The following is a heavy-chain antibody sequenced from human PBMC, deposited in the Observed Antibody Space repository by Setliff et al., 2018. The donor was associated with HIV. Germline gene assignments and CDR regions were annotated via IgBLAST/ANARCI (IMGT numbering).Heavy chain of an antibody. J-gene: IGHJ4*02. CDR1: GGSIRSYY. V-gene: IGHV4-59*01. CDR2: ILYSGST. Sequence: SETLSLTCTVSGGSIRSYYWSWIRQPPGKGLEWIGYILYSGSTNYNPSLKSRVTISEDTSNNQFSLKLSSVTAADTDVYYCASVDTGDFDYWGQGTLVTVSS. CDR3: ASVDTGDFDY. D-gene: IGHD5-18*01.